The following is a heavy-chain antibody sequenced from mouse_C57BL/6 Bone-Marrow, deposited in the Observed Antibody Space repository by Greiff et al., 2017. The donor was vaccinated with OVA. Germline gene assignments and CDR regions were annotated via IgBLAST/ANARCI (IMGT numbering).Heavy chain of an antibody. V-gene: IGHV5-12*01. CDR1: GFTFSDYY. D-gene: IGHD1-1*01. Sequence: EVKLVESGGGLVQPGGSLKLSCAASGFTFSDYYMYWVRQTPEKRLEWVAYISNGGGSTYYPDTVKGRFTISRDNAKNTLYLQMSRLKSEDTAMYYCARYGSSYVYWYFDVWGTGTTVTVSS. CDR2: ISNGGGST. CDR3: ARYGSSYVYWYFDV. J-gene: IGHJ1*03.